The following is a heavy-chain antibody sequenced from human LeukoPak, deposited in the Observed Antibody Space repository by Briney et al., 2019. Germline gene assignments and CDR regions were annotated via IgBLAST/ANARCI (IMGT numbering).Heavy chain of an antibody. D-gene: IGHD5-24*01. Sequence: SETLSLTCTVSGGSISSGSYYWSWIRQPAGKGLEWIGRIYTSGSTNYNPSLKSRVTISVDTSKNQFSLKLSSVTAADTAVYYCARERGWLPYYFDYWGQGTLVTVSS. CDR2: IYTSGST. J-gene: IGHJ4*02. CDR3: ARERGWLPYYFDY. CDR1: GGSISSGSYY. V-gene: IGHV4-61*02.